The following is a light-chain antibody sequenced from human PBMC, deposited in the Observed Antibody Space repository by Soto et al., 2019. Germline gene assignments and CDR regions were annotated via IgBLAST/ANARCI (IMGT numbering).Light chain of an antibody. V-gene: IGKV3-20*01. J-gene: IGKJ4*01. CDR1: QPVTRSY. CDR2: GIS. CDR3: LQYDVSPIS. Sequence: EDVWAQSPGTLCLSQRERATLSCSPSQPVTRSYLAWYQHKPGQAPRLLISGISRRAPGIPDRFSGDGSGTDFTLTISSLEPEDYAVYYCLQYDVSPISFAGG.